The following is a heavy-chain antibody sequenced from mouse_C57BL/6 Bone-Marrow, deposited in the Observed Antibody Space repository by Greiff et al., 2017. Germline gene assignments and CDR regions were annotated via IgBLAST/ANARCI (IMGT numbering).Heavy chain of an antibody. V-gene: IGHV1-55*01. Sequence: QVQLQQPGAELVKPGASVKMSCKASGYTFTSYWITWVKQRPGQGLEWIGDIYPGSGSTNYNEKFKSKATLTVDTSSSTAYMQLSSLTSEDSAVYYCARVGGNWANWYFDVWGTGTTVTVSS. J-gene: IGHJ1*03. CDR2: IYPGSGST. D-gene: IGHD4-1*01. CDR3: ARVGGNWANWYFDV. CDR1: GYTFTSYW.